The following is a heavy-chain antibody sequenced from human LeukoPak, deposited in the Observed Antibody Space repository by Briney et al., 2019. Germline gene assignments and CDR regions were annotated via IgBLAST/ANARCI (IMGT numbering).Heavy chain of an antibody. D-gene: IGHD5-12*01. Sequence: PSETLSLTXAVSGYSISSGYYWAWIRQPPGKGLEWIGSIYHSGSTYYKPSLKSRVTISVDTSKNQFSLKVNSVTAADTAVYYCARHGGHSGFDPYDYWGQGTLVTVSS. V-gene: IGHV4-38-2*01. CDR2: IYHSGST. J-gene: IGHJ4*02. CDR3: ARHGGHSGFDPYDY. CDR1: GYSISSGYY.